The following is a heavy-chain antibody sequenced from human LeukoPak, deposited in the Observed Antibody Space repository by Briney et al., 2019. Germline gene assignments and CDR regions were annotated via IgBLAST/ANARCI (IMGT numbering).Heavy chain of an antibody. Sequence: SVTVTFMCCRWILINYLFSGLGPPAGQELEWMGSINPILGIANYAQKFQGRGTITADKCTSTAYMELSSLRSEDTAVYYCARSGPSPRDSSGRVIDYWGQGTLVTVSS. CDR2: INPILGIA. CDR3: ARSGPSPRDSSGRVIDY. D-gene: IGHD3-22*01. V-gene: IGHV1-69*02. J-gene: IGHJ4*02. CDR1: RWILINYL.